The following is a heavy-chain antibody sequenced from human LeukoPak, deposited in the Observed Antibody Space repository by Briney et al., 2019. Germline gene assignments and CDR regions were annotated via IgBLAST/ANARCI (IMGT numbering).Heavy chain of an antibody. CDR1: GFTFSSYA. CDR2: IYSDTTT. J-gene: IGHJ6*04. V-gene: IGHV3-23*03. D-gene: IGHD6-19*01. CDR3: AKVTTGIAVAGTIGPLDV. Sequence: GGSLRLSCAASGFTFSSYAMHWVRQAPGKGLEWVSVIYSDTTTYYADSVKGRFTISRDNSKNTLYLQMNSLRAEDTAVYYCAKVTTGIAVAGTIGPLDVWGKGTTVTVSS.